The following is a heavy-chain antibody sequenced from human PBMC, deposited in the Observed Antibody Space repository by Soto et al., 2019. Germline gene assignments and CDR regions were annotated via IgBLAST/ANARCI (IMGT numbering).Heavy chain of an antibody. CDR2: ISGSGGST. CDR1: GFTFSSYA. CDR3: AKGANNYYDSSGYYSHFDY. V-gene: IGHV3-23*01. Sequence: QTGGSLRLSCAASGFTFSSYAMSWVRQAPGKGLEWVSAISGSGGSTYYADSVKGRFTISRDNSKNTLYLQMNSLRAEDTAVYYCAKGANNYYDSSGYYSHFDYWGQGTLVTVSS. J-gene: IGHJ4*02. D-gene: IGHD3-22*01.